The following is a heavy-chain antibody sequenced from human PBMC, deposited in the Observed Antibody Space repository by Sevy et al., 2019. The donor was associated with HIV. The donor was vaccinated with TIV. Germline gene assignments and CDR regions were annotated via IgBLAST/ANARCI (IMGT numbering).Heavy chain of an antibody. D-gene: IGHD3-22*01. CDR2: ISGSGGSGDKT. Sequence: GGSLRLSCAASGFTFSNYAMNWVRQAPGKGLEWVSGISGSGGSGDKTNYADSVKGRFTISRDDSKNSLYLQLNSLRAEDTAIYYCARISDSSGYFDYWGQGTLVTASS. J-gene: IGHJ4*02. CDR3: ARISDSSGYFDY. V-gene: IGHV3-23*01. CDR1: GFTFSNYA.